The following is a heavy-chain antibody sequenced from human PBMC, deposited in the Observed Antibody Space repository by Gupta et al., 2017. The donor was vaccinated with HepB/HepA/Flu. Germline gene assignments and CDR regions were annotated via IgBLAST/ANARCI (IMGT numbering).Heavy chain of an antibody. CDR2: ITPSNGGT. V-gene: IGHV1-46*01. Sequence: QVQLVQSGAEVKKPAASVKASCKASGYYFTPYPMHCVRHAPGQGLEWMGIITPSNGGTAYAQKFQGRVAMTVDTSTSTVYMELSSLRSEDTAVYYCARVFCSNGLCYPDYWGQGTLVTVSS. J-gene: IGHJ4*02. D-gene: IGHD2-8*01. CDR1: GYYFTPYP. CDR3: ARVFCSNGLCYPDY.